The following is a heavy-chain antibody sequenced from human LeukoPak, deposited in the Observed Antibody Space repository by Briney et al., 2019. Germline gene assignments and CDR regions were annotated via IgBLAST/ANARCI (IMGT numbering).Heavy chain of an antibody. D-gene: IGHD3-10*01. J-gene: IGHJ4*02. V-gene: IGHV4-31*03. CDR1: GGSISSGGYY. CDR3: ARARLWFGELPTYFDY. Sequence: SETLSLTCTVSGGSISSGGYYWSWIRQHPGKGLEWIGYIYYSGSTYYNPSLKSRVTISADTSKNQFSLKLSSVTAADTAVYYCARARLWFGELPTYFDYWGQGTLVTVSS. CDR2: IYYSGST.